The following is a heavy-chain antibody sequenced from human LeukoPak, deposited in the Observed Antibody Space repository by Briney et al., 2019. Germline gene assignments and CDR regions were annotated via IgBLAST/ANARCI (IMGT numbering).Heavy chain of an antibody. CDR1: GFTFSSYN. CDR3: ARGAGSNSLVGY. J-gene: IGHJ4*02. CDR2: ISSSSSAM. D-gene: IGHD6-19*01. V-gene: IGHV3-48*02. Sequence: GGSLRLSCAASGFTFSSYNMIWVRQAPGKGLEWVSYISSSSSAMYYADSVKGRFTISRDNAQNSLYLQMNSLGDEDTAVYYCARGAGSNSLVGYWGQGTLVTVSS.